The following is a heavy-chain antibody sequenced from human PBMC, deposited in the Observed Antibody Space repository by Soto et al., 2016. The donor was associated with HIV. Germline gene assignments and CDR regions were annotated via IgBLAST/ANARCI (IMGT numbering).Heavy chain of an antibody. CDR1: GYSISSNYF. D-gene: IGHD2-2*01. J-gene: IGHJ4*02. CDR2: IHHSGST. V-gene: IGHV4-38-2*02. Sequence: QVQLQESGPGLVKPSETLSLTCVVSGYSISSNYFWGWIRQPPGKGLEWIGNIHHSGSTYYNASLKSRVTISVDTSKNQFSLKLNSVTAADTAVYYCARERGDIVVLPAANDYWGQGTLVTVSS. CDR3: ARERGDIVVLPAANDY.